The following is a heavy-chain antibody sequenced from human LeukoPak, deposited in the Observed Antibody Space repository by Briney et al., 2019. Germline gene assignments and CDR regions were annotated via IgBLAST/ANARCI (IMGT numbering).Heavy chain of an antibody. CDR1: GFTFSSYG. CDR2: ISYDGSNK. V-gene: IGHV3-30*18. D-gene: IGHD3-16*01. CDR3: AKLIQSDY. Sequence: GGSLRLSCAASGFTFSSYGMHWVRQAPGKGLEWVAVISYDGSNKYYADSVKGRFTISRDNSKNTLYLQMNSLRAEDTAVYYCAKLIQSDYWGQGTLVTVSS. J-gene: IGHJ4*02.